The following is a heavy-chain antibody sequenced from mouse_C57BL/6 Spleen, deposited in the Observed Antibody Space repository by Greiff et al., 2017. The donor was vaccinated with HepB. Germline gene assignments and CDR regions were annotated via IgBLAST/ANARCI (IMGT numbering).Heavy chain of an antibody. V-gene: IGHV14-4*01. Sequence: EVKLMESGAELVRPGASVKLSCTASGFNIKDDYMHWVKQRPEQGLEWIGWIDPENGDTEYASKFQGKATITADTSSNTAYLQLSSLTSEDTAVYYCTTGGLAWFAYWGQGTLVTVSA. CDR1: GFNIKDDY. D-gene: IGHD2-2*01. CDR3: TTGGLAWFAY. J-gene: IGHJ3*01. CDR2: IDPENGDT.